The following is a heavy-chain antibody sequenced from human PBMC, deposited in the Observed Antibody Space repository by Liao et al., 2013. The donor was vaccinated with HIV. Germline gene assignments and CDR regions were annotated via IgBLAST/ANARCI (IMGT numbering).Heavy chain of an antibody. CDR3: VRDRAGDFWSGTRGGDAFDI. J-gene: IGHJ3*02. D-gene: IGHD3-3*01. CDR2: IDSSGTF. V-gene: IGHV4-61*02. CDR1: GDYITSGDHY. Sequence: QVQLQESGPGLVYPSETLSLICTVSGDYITSGDHYWSWIRQPAGKGLEWIGRIDSSGTFNYSPSFKSRVTISVDTPKNQVSLNLRSVTAADTAVYYCVRDRAGDFWSGTRGGDAFDIWGQGTMVTVSS.